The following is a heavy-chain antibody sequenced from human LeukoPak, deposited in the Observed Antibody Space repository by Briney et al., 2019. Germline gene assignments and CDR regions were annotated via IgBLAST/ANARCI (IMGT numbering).Heavy chain of an antibody. J-gene: IGHJ4*02. CDR2: INPNSGGT. Sequence: ASVKVSCKASGYTFTGYYMHWVRQAPGQGIEWMGWINPNSGGTNYAQKFQGRVTMTRDTSISTAYMELSRLRSDDTAVYYCARDREMATMSFDYWGQGTLVTVSS. CDR3: ARDREMATMSFDY. D-gene: IGHD5-24*01. CDR1: GYTFTGYY. V-gene: IGHV1-2*02.